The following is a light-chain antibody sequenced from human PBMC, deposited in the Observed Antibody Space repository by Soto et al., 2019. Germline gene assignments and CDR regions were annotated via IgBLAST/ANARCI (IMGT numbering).Light chain of an antibody. CDR2: AVS. V-gene: IGKV1-39*01. CDR1: QTISTY. J-gene: IGKJ2*01. CDR3: QQSYSTPRT. Sequence: DIQMTQSPSSLSASVGDRVTITCRASQTISTYLNWYQQKPGKAPKLLIDAVSSLQSGVPSRFSGSGSGTDFTLTISSLQPEDFATYYCQQSYSTPRTFGQGTKLEIK.